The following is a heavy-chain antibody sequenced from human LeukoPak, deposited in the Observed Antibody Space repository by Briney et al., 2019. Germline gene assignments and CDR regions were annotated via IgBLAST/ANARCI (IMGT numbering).Heavy chain of an antibody. V-gene: IGHV4-39*07. J-gene: IGHJ4*02. Sequence: SETLSLTCTVSGGSISSSSYYWGWIRQPPGKGLEWIGSIYYSGSTNYNPSLKSRVTISVDTSKNQFSLKLSSVTAADTAVYYCARQSYCGGDCYQYYFDYWGQGTLVTVSS. D-gene: IGHD2-21*02. CDR1: GGSISSSSYY. CDR2: IYYSGST. CDR3: ARQSYCGGDCYQYYFDY.